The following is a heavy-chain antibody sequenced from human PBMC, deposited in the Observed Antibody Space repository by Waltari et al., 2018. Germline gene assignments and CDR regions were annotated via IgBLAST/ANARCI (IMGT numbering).Heavy chain of an antibody. V-gene: IGHV4-34*01. CDR2: ISHSGTT. CDR1: GGSFSGYY. Sequence: QVQLQQWGAGLLKPSETLSLTCAVYGGSFSGYYWSWIRQPPGKGPKGIGEISHSGTTNYTPSLKSRVTISLDTSKNQFALKLGSVTAADTAVYYCARQEIIVEVTGDAFDIWGQGTMVTVSS. D-gene: IGHD2-21*02. J-gene: IGHJ3*02. CDR3: ARQEIIVEVTGDAFDI.